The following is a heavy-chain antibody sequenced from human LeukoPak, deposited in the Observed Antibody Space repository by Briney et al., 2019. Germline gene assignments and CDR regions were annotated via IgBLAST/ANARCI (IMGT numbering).Heavy chain of an antibody. CDR1: GDSISSSAFA. CDR3: ARLGFETQPEGWQWLVPVAY. J-gene: IGHJ4*02. V-gene: IGHV4-39*01. Sequence: PSETLSLACSVSGDSISSSAFAWGWLRQPPGKGLEWIGSINYRGTTYYNPSLKSRVTISVDTPKNQFSLKLRSVTAADTAVYYCARLGFETQPEGWQWLVPVAYWGQGTLVTVSS. CDR2: INYRGTT. D-gene: IGHD6-19*01.